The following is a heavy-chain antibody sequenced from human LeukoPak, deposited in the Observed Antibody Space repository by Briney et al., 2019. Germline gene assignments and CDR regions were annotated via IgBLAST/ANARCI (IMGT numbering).Heavy chain of an antibody. J-gene: IGHJ4*02. V-gene: IGHV4-59*08. CDR2: IYYTGGT. D-gene: IGHD6-19*01. Sequence: SETLSLTCTVSGGSIGTYYWTWIRQPPGKGLEYIGYIYYTGGTNYNPSLKSRVTISVDTSKNQFSLKMSSVTAADTAVYFCAKYGNSGWVIDNWGQGTLVTVSS. CDR1: GGSIGTYY. CDR3: AKYGNSGWVIDN.